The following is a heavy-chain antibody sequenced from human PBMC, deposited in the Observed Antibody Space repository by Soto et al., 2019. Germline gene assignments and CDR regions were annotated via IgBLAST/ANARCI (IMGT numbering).Heavy chain of an antibody. CDR2: IYHSGST. CDR3: ARVVGGYYYAMDV. J-gene: IGHJ6*02. D-gene: IGHD2-2*01. V-gene: IGHV4-4*02. Sequence: QVQLQESGPGLVKPSGTLSLTCAVSGGSISSSNWWSWVRQPPGKGLEWIGEIYHSGSTNYNPSLKSRLPISVDKSKNQFSLKLSSVTAADTAVYYCARVVGGYYYAMDVWGQGTTVTVSS. CDR1: GGSISSSNW.